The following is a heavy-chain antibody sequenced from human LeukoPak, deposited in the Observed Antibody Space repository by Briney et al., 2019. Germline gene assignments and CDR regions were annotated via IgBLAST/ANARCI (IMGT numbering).Heavy chain of an antibody. CDR1: GGSISSGDYY. D-gene: IGHD3-22*01. V-gene: IGHV4-30-4*01. J-gene: IGHJ4*02. CDR2: IYYSGST. Sequence: SETLSLTCTVSGGSISSGDYYWSWIRQPPGKGLEWIGYIYYSGSTYYNPSLKSRVTISVDTSKNQFSLKLSSVTAADTAVYYCASLDYHDSSGYTIDYWGQGTLVTVSS. CDR3: ASLDYHDSSGYTIDY.